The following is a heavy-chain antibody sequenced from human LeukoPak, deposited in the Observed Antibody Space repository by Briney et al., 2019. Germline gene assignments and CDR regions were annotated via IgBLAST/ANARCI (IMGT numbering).Heavy chain of an antibody. Sequence: SETLSLTCTVSGSISSSNYYWGWIRQPPGKGLEWIGSIYYSGSTHYNPSLKSRVNISIDTSKNQFSLKLSSVTAADTAVYYCAKGLAAAGTSGWFDPWGQGTLVTVSS. CDR1: GSISSSNYY. V-gene: IGHV4-39*07. CDR2: IYYSGST. D-gene: IGHD6-13*01. CDR3: AKGLAAAGTSGWFDP. J-gene: IGHJ5*02.